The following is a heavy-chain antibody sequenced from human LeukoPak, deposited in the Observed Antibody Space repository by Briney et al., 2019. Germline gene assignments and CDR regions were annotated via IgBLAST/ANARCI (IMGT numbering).Heavy chain of an antibody. J-gene: IGHJ3*02. D-gene: IGHD6-13*01. CDR3: SQQLFDAFDI. CDR1: GGSISSSSYY. Sequence: SETLSLTCTVSGGSISSSSYYWGWIRQPPGKGLEWIGSIYYSGSTYYNPSLKSRVTISVDTSKNQFSLKLSSVTAADTAVYYCSQQLFDAFDIWGQGTMVTVSS. CDR2: IYYSGST. V-gene: IGHV4-39*07.